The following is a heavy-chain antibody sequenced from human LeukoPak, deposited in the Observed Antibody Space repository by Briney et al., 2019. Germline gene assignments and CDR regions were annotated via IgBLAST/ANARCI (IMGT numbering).Heavy chain of an antibody. V-gene: IGHV3-30*18. CDR3: AKDSVQTFFDY. D-gene: IGHD3-3*02. Sequence: GGSLRLSCAASGFTFSSYGMHWVRQAPGKGLEWVAVISYDGSNKYYADSVKGRFTISRDNSKNTLYLQMNSLRAEDTAVYYCAKDSVQTFFDYWGQGTLVTVSS. CDR2: ISYDGSNK. CDR1: GFTFSSYG. J-gene: IGHJ4*02.